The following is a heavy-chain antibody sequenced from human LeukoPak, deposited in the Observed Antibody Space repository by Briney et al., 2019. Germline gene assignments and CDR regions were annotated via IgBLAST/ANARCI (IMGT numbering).Heavy chain of an antibody. D-gene: IGHD1-20*01. J-gene: IGHJ4*02. CDR3: ARLLVYNSGGEAFDH. Sequence: GGSLRLSCAASGFTFSRYWMSWVRQAPGKGLEWVANIKQDGSEKYYVDSVKGRFTISRDNAKNSLYLQMNSLRAEDTAVYYCARLLVYNSGGEAFDHWGQGALVTVSS. CDR1: GFTFSRYW. V-gene: IGHV3-7*01. CDR2: IKQDGSEK.